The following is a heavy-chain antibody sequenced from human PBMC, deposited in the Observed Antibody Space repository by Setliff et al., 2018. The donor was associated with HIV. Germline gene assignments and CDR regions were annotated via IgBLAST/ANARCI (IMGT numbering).Heavy chain of an antibody. V-gene: IGHV4-31*03. CDR2: IYYSGST. CDR1: GGSISSGNYY. D-gene: IGHD1-7*01. J-gene: IGHJ3*02. CDR3: ARAGNYGAFDGFDI. Sequence: SETLSLTCTVSGGSISSGNYYWSWIRQHPGKGLEWVGYIYYSGSTYYNPSLKSRVTMSVEASKKQFSLKLSSVTAADTAVYYCARAGNYGAFDGFDIWGQGTMVTVSS.